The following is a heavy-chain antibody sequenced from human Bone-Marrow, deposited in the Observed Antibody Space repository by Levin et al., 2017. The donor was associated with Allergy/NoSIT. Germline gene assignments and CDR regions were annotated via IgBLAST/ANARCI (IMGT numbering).Heavy chain of an antibody. D-gene: IGHD2-2*01. CDR1: GGSINNTNHY. J-gene: IGHJ5*02. CDR3: ARDGTFTSWHVRWFDP. Sequence: PSETLSLTCTVSGGSINNTNHYWSWIRQPAGKGLEWIGRMFAGGAATYNRSLRSRVTIPIDTSKNQFSLKLTSVTAADTAVYYCARDGTFTSWHVRWFDPWGQGTLVTFSS. V-gene: IGHV4-61*02. CDR2: MFAGGAA.